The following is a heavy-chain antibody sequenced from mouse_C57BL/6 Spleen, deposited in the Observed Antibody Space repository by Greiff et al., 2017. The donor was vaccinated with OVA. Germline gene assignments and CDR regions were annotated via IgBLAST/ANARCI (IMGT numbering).Heavy chain of an antibody. CDR3: AREEGIYDGSTLFAY. CDR1: GYAFSSSW. Sequence: VKLVESGPELVKPGASVKISCKASGYAFSSSWMNWVKQRPGKGLEWIGRIYPGDGDTNYNGKFKGKATLTADKSSSTAYMQLSSLTSEDSAVYFCAREEGIYDGSTLFAYWGQGTLVTVSA. CDR2: IYPGDGDT. V-gene: IGHV1-82*01. D-gene: IGHD2-3*01. J-gene: IGHJ3*01.